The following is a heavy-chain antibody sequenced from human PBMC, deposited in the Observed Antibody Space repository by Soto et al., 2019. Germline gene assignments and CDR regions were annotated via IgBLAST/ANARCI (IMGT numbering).Heavy chain of an antibody. CDR1: GFTFSSYA. CDR2: ISGSGGST. V-gene: IGHV3-23*01. D-gene: IGHD3-3*01. CDR3: AEDKYDFWSGYNY. Sequence: EVQLLESGGGLVQPGGSLRLSCAASGFTFSSYAMSWVRQAPGKGLEWVSAISGSGGSTYYADSVKGRFTISRDNSKNTLYLQMNSLRAEDTAVYYCAEDKYDFWSGYNYWGQGTLVTVSS. J-gene: IGHJ4*02.